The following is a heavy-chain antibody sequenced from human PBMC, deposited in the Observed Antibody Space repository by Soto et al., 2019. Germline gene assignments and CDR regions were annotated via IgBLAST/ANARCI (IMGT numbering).Heavy chain of an antibody. V-gene: IGHV1-46*01. Sequence: GASVKVSCKASGYTFTSYYMHWVRQAPGQGLEWMGIINPSGGSTSYAQKFQGRVTMTRDTSTSTVYMELSSLRSEDTALYYCARALRVATIMNYYYYYGMDVWGQGTTVTVSS. D-gene: IGHD5-12*01. CDR2: INPSGGST. J-gene: IGHJ6*02. CDR3: ARALRVATIMNYYYYYGMDV. CDR1: GYTFTSYY.